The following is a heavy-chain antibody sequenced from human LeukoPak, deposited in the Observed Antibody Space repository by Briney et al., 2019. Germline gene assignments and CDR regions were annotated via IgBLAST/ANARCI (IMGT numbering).Heavy chain of an antibody. CDR3: ARVFRYCSSTSCYPYYFDY. CDR2: IYSGGST. D-gene: IGHD2-2*01. J-gene: IGHJ4*02. Sequence: PGGSLRLSCAASGFTVSSNYMSWVRQAPGKGLEWVSVIYSGGSTYYADSVKGRFTISRDNSKNTLYLQMNSLRAEDTAVYYCARVFRYCSSTSCYPYYFDYWGQGNLVTVSS. V-gene: IGHV3-53*01. CDR1: GFTVSSNY.